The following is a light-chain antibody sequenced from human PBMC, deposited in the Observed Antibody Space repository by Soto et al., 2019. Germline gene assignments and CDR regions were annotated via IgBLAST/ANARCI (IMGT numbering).Light chain of an antibody. CDR3: SSYSISTAYL. CDR1: SSDVGGYDY. Sequence: QSVLTQPASVSGSPGQSITISCTGTSSDVGGYDYVSWYQIHPGKAPKLMVFGVSNRPSGVSYRFSGSKSGNTASLTISGLQAEDEADYFCSSYSISTAYLFGTGTKVTVL. V-gene: IGLV2-14*01. J-gene: IGLJ1*01. CDR2: GVS.